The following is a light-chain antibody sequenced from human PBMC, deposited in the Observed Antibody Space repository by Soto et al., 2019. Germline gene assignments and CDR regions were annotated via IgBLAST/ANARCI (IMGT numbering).Light chain of an antibody. J-gene: IGKJ1*01. V-gene: IGKV1-5*01. CDR3: QQYTNTNNPWM. CDR1: QTISTW. CDR2: DSS. Sequence: DIQVTQSPSTLSASVGDRFTITCRASQTISTWMAWYQQKPGKAPKLLIYDSSTLESGVPSRFSGSGSGTEFTLIISGLQPDDYATYYCQQYTNTNNPWMFGQGTKVDIK.